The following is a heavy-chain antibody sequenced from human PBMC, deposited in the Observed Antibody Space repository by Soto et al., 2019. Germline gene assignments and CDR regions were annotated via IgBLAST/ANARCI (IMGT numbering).Heavy chain of an antibody. Sequence: PGGSLRLSCAASGFTFSSCGMHWVRQAPGKGLEWVAVVWYDGGNKYYADSVKGRFTISRDNSHNTLYLQVHSLTAEDTAVYYCAKDRRAGGNSAFYFDFWGQGAQVTVSS. J-gene: IGHJ4*02. CDR2: VWYDGGNK. CDR3: AKDRRAGGNSAFYFDF. CDR1: GFTFSSCG. V-gene: IGHV3-33*06. D-gene: IGHD3-16*01.